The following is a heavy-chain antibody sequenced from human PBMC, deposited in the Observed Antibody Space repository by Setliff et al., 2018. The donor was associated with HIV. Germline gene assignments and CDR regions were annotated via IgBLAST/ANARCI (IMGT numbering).Heavy chain of an antibody. V-gene: IGHV3-21*01. D-gene: IGHD3-16*01. CDR1: GFTFSDYT. J-gene: IGHJ2*01. Sequence: GGSLRLSCAASGFTFSDYTMNWVRQAPGKGLEWVSSISTGGHFIYYADSVKGRFTISRDNAKKSVYLQMNSLRGEDTAVYYCARAGGGGRWLHLSYWYFDLWGRGTLVTVSS. CDR3: ARAGGGGRWLHLSYWYFDL. CDR2: ISTGGHFI.